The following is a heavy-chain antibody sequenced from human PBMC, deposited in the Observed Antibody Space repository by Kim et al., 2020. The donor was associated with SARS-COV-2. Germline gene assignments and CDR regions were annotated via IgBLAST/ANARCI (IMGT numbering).Heavy chain of an antibody. Sequence: GGSLRLSCAASGFTFSSYSMNWVRQAPGKGLEWVSSISSSSSYIYYADSVKGRFTISRDNAKNSLYLQMNSLRAEDTAVYYCASCYHPLHYYYGMDVWGQGTTVTVSS. CDR1: GFTFSSYS. CDR3: ASCYHPLHYYYGMDV. CDR2: ISSSSSYI. J-gene: IGHJ6*02. D-gene: IGHD2-2*01. V-gene: IGHV3-21*01.